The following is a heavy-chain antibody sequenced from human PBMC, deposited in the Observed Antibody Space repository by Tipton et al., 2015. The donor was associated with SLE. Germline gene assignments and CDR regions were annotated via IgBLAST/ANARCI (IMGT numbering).Heavy chain of an antibody. CDR3: ARGTNGDCSSTSCLPYYYYGMDV. Sequence: SLRLSCAASGFTFSSYAMHWVRQAPGKGLEWVAVISYDGSNKYYADSVKGRFTISRDNSKNTLYLQMNSLRAEDTAVYYCARGTNGDCSSTSCLPYYYYGMDVWGQGTTVTVSS. V-gene: IGHV3-30-3*01. CDR2: ISYDGSNK. D-gene: IGHD2-2*01. J-gene: IGHJ6*02. CDR1: GFTFSSYA.